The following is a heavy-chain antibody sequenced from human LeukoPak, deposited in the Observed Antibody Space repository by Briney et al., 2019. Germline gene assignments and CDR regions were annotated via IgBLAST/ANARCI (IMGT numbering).Heavy chain of an antibody. V-gene: IGHV3-30*14. CDR1: GFTFTNFA. J-gene: IGHJ4*02. CDR2: ISNDERNK. D-gene: IGHD1-1*01. CDR3: ARARSTYNDY. Sequence: GGSLRLSCAASGFTFTNFAMHWVRQAPGKGLEWVAVISNDERNKYYADSVKGRFTISRDNSKNTLYLQMNSLRAEDTAVYYCARARSTYNDYWGQGTLVTVSS.